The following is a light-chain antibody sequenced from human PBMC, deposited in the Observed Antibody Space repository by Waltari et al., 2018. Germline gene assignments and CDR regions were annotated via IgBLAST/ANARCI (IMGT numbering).Light chain of an antibody. CDR3: MQALQTIFT. CDR2: LGS. V-gene: IGKV2-28*01. CDR1: QTLLHSNGYNY. J-gene: IGKJ3*01. Sequence: DIVMTQSPLSLPVTPGEPASISFRFSQTLLHSNGYNYLDWYLQKPGQSPQLLIYLGSNRASGVPDRFSGSGSGTDFTLKISRVEAEDVGVYYCMQALQTIFTFGPGTKVDIK.